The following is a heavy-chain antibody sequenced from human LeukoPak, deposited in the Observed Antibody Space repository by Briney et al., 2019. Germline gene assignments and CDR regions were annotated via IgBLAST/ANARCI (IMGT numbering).Heavy chain of an antibody. CDR2: IIPIFGTA. CDR1: GGTFSSYA. V-gene: IGHV1-69*06. J-gene: IGHJ6*03. Sequence: ASVKVSCKASGGTFSSYAISWVRQAPGQGLEWMGGIIPIFGTANYAQKFQGRVTITADKSTSTAYMELSSLRSEDTAVYYCARVYSSTDQNYYYYMDVWGKGTTVTVSS. D-gene: IGHD6-13*01. CDR3: ARVYSSTDQNYYYYMDV.